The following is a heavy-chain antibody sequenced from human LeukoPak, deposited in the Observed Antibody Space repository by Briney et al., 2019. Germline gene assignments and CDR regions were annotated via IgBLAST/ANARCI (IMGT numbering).Heavy chain of an antibody. D-gene: IGHD3/OR15-3a*01. CDR1: GFSLSTSGVG. V-gene: IGHV2-5*02. CDR3: VLDEDYFDY. Sequence: SGPTLVKPTQTPTLTCTFSGFSLSTSGVGVGWIRQPPGKALEWLALIYWDDDKRYSPSLKSRLTITKDTSKNQVVLTMTNMDPVDTATYYCVLDEDYFDYWGQGTLVTVSS. J-gene: IGHJ4*02. CDR2: IYWDDDK.